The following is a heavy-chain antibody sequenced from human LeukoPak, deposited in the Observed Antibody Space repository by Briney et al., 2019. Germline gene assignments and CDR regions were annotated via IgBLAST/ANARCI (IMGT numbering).Heavy chain of an antibody. CDR3: AKGSGYEHNYYYYYMDV. Sequence: PGGSLRLSCAASGFTFSSYGMHWVRQPPGKGLEWVAFIRYDGSHKYYADSVKGRFTISRDNSKNTLYLQMNSLRAEDTAVYYCAKGSGYEHNYYYYYMDVWGKGTTVTISS. D-gene: IGHD5-12*01. CDR1: GFTFSSYG. J-gene: IGHJ6*03. CDR2: IRYDGSHK. V-gene: IGHV3-30*02.